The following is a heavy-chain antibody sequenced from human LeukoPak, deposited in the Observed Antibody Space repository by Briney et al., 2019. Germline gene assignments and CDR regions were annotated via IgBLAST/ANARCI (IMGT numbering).Heavy chain of an antibody. D-gene: IGHD2-2*01. CDR3: ARHERYCSSTSCYGVWFDP. V-gene: IGHV4-59*08. J-gene: IGHJ5*02. CDR1: GGSISTYY. Sequence: SETLSLTCTVSGGSISTYYWSWIRQPPGKGLEWIGYMYNSGSTNYNPSLKSRVTISIDTSKNQFSLKLSSVTAADTAVYYCARHERYCSSTSCYGVWFDPWGQGTLVTVSS. CDR2: MYNSGST.